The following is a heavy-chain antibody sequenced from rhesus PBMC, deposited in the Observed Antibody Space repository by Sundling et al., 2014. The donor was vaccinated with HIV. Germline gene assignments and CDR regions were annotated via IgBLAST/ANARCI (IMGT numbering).Heavy chain of an antibody. CDR1: GGSISSSNW. V-gene: IGHV4-93*01. Sequence: QVQLQESGPAVVKPSETLSLTCAVSGGSISSSNWWSWIRQSPGKGLEWIGGIYGSGGSTEYNPSLKSRVTISKDTSKNQFSLKLSSVTAADTAVYYCARVGGYCSGGVCYAGVYGLDSWGQGVVVTVSS. CDR2: IYGSGGST. CDR3: ARVGGYCSGGVCYAGVYGLDS. D-gene: IGHD2-8*01. J-gene: IGHJ6*01.